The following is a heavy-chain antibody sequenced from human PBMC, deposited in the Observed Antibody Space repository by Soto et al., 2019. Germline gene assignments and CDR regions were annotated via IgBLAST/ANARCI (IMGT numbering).Heavy chain of an antibody. V-gene: IGHV4-39*01. D-gene: IGHD2-15*01. J-gene: IGHJ2*01. CDR2: IYYSGNT. CDR3: ASLLHSIRGWYFDL. CDR1: GGSISSSSYY. Sequence: SQTLSLTCTVSGGSISSSSYYWGWIRQPPGKGLEWIGSIYYSGNTYYNPSLKSRVTISVDTSKNQFSLKLSSVTAADTAVYYCASLLHSIRGWYFDLWGRGTLVTVSS.